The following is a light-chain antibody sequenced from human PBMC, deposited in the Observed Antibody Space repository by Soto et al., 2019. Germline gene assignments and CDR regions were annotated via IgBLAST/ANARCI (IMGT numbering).Light chain of an antibody. Sequence: EIVLTQSPATLSLSLRERATLSCRASQSVSSYLAWFQQKPGQAPRLLIYDSSNRATVIPARFSGTGSDTDFTLTISSLEPEDFAVYYCQQRASWVTFGQGTRLEMK. CDR3: QQRASWVT. V-gene: IGKV3-11*01. CDR2: DSS. CDR1: QSVSSY. J-gene: IGKJ5*01.